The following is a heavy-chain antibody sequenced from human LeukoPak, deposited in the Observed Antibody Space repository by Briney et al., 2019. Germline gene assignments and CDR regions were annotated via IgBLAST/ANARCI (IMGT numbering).Heavy chain of an antibody. D-gene: IGHD3-10*01. CDR3: ARAPRTMVRGVITGAFDI. Sequence: PSETLSLTCTVSGGSISSSSYYWGWIRQPPGKGLEWIGSIYYSGSTYYNPSLKSRVTISVDTSKNQFSLKLSSVTAADTAVYYCARAPRTMVRGVITGAFDIWGQGTMVTVSS. CDR2: IYYSGST. J-gene: IGHJ3*02. V-gene: IGHV4-39*01. CDR1: GGSISSSSYY.